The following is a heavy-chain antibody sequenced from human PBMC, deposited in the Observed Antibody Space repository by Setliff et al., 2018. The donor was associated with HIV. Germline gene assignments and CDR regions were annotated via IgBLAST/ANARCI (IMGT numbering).Heavy chain of an antibody. CDR3: ARDRHYSGLGSYGP. D-gene: IGHD3-10*01. J-gene: IGHJ5*02. CDR2: IYRSGTT. CDR1: GGSFSNYR. Sequence: SETLFLTCTIFGGSFSNYRWSWIRQPAGRGLEWIGRIYRSGTTDYKPSLKSRVSMSLDTSRNQFSLKLTSVTAEDTAVYYCARDRHYSGLGSYGPWGPGILVTVSS. V-gene: IGHV4-4*07.